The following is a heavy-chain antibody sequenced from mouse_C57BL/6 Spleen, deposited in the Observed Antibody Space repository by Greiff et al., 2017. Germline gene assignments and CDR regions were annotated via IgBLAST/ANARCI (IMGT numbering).Heavy chain of an antibody. Sequence: VQLQQSGAELVRPGASVTLSCKASGYTFTDYEMHWVKQPPVHGLEWIGAIDPETGGTAYNQKFKGKAILTADKSSSAAYMELRSLTSEDSAVYYCTRDYYGSSYGYYYAMDYWGQGTSVTVSS. CDR3: TRDYYGSSYGYYYAMDY. CDR1: GYTFTDYE. CDR2: IDPETGGT. J-gene: IGHJ4*01. V-gene: IGHV1-15*01. D-gene: IGHD1-1*01.